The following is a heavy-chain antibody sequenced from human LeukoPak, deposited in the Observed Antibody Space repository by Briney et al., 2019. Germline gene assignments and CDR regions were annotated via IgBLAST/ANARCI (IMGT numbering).Heavy chain of an antibody. Sequence: PPGGSLRLSCAASGFTFSRYAMSWVRQAPGKGLEWVSGISGSGDSTYSADSVKGRFTISRDNSKNTLYLQMNSLRAEDTAVYYCAKDLDDRNWGQGTLVTVSS. J-gene: IGHJ4*02. CDR2: ISGSGDST. V-gene: IGHV3-23*01. CDR1: GFTFSRYA. CDR3: AKDLDDRN. D-gene: IGHD3-16*01.